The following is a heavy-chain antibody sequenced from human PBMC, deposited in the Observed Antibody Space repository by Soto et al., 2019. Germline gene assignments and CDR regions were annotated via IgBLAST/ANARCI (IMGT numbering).Heavy chain of an antibody. V-gene: IGHV4-39*02. Sequence: PSETLSLTCTVSGVDLSTSSYYWGWIRQPPGKGLEWIGSVYYGGSTYYNPSLKSRVTISVDTSKNQFSLILNSVTAADTAVYRCARGLWFGELHFDRWGQGTLVTVSS. CDR1: GVDLSTSSYY. D-gene: IGHD3-10*01. CDR2: VYYGGST. J-gene: IGHJ4*02. CDR3: ARGLWFGELHFDR.